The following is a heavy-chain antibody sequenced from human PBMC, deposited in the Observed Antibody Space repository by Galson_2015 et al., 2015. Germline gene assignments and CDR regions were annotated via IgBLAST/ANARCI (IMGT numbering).Heavy chain of an antibody. D-gene: IGHD3-3*01. Sequence: SLRLSCAASGFTFRDYSMNWVRQAPGKGLEWISYISNGGSTIYYADSVKGRFTISRDNAKNSLYLQMNSLRDEDTAVYYCARDGPGVLRFLDVWGKGTPVPVSS. CDR1: GFTFRDYS. V-gene: IGHV3-48*02. J-gene: IGHJ6*04. CDR3: ARDGPGVLRFLDV. CDR2: ISNGGSTI.